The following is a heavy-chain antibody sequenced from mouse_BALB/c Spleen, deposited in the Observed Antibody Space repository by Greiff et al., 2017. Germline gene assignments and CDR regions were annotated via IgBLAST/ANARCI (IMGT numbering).Heavy chain of an antibody. Sequence: EVQVVESGGGLVKPGGSLKLSCAASGFTFSSYTMSWVRQTPEKRLEWVATISSGGGNTYYPDSVKGRFTISRDNAKNNLYLQMSSLRSEDTALYYCARYYYGFYAMDYWGQGTSVTVSS. D-gene: IGHD1-2*01. J-gene: IGHJ4*01. CDR2: ISSGGGNT. V-gene: IGHV5-9*03. CDR1: GFTFSSYT. CDR3: ARYYYGFYAMDY.